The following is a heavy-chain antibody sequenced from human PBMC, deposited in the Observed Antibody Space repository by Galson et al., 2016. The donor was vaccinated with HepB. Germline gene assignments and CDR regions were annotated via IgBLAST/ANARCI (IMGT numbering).Heavy chain of an antibody. CDR3: AKDDPYEKGY. J-gene: IGHJ4*02. Sequence: SLRLSCAASGFSFSYYGMPWVRQAPGKRLEWVAVISADATIKYYADSVKGRFTISRDNSKDTVYLHMNSLRAEDTARYYCAKDDPYEKGYWGQGTLVTVSS. CDR1: GFSFSYYG. V-gene: IGHV3-30*18. D-gene: IGHD3-22*01. CDR2: ISADATIK.